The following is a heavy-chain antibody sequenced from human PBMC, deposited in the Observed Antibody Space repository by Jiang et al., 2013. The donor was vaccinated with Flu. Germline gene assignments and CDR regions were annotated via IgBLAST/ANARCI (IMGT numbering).Heavy chain of an antibody. CDR1: FSSYA. J-gene: IGHJ4*02. CDR2: IISILGIA. Sequence: FSSYAISWVRQAPGQGLEWMGRIISILGIANYAQKFQGRVTITADKSTSTAYMELSSLRSEDTAVYYCARDTQEQQPIWGQGTPVTVSS. CDR3: ARDTQEQQPI. V-gene: IGHV1-69*04. D-gene: IGHD6-13*01.